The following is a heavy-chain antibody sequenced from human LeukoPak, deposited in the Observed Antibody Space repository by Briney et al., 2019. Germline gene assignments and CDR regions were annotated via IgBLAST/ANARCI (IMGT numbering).Heavy chain of an antibody. CDR1: GYTLTELS. Sequence: ASVTVSCTVSGYTLTELSMHWVRQAPGKGLEWMGGFDPEDGETIYAQKFQGRVTMTTDTSTSTAYMELRSLRSDDTAVYYCAREGLGELTLDCWGQGTLVTVSS. CDR3: AREGLGELTLDC. V-gene: IGHV1-24*01. J-gene: IGHJ4*02. D-gene: IGHD3-16*01. CDR2: FDPEDGET.